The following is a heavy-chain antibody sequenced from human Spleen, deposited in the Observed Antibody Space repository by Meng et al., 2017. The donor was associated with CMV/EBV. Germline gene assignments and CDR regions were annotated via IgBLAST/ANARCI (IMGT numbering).Heavy chain of an antibody. CDR3: ARSSIVVVPAANYAGDDY. D-gene: IGHD2-2*01. J-gene: IGHJ4*02. Sequence: TFPGYYMHWVRQAPGQGLEWMGRINPNSGGPNYAKKFQSRVTMTRDTSISTAYMELSRLRSDDTAVYYCARSSIVVVPAANYAGDDYWGQGTLVTVSS. CDR1: TFPGYY. CDR2: INPNSGGP. V-gene: IGHV1-2*06.